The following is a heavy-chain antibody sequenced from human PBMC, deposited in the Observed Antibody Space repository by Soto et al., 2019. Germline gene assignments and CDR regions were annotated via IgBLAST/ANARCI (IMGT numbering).Heavy chain of an antibody. CDR1: GFTFSSYE. D-gene: IGHD2-21*02. V-gene: IGHV3-48*03. J-gene: IGHJ4*02. Sequence: PGGSLRLSCAASGFTFSSYEMNWVRQAPGKGLEWVSYINSGGTNIYYADSVKGRFTISRHNAKSSLHLQMNSLRAEDTAVYYCARDKGTDTGAIDNWGQGILVTVSS. CDR3: ARDKGTDTGAIDN. CDR2: INSGGTNI.